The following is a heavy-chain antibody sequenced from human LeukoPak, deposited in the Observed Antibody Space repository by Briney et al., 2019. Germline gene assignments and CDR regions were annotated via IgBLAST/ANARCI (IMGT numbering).Heavy chain of an antibody. V-gene: IGHV6-1*01. CDR2: TYYRSKWYN. J-gene: IGHJ5*02. Sequence: SQTLSLTCAISGDSVSSNSAAWNWISQSQSRGLEWLGRTYYRSKWYNDYAVSVKSRITINPDTSKNQFSLQLNSVTPEDTAVYYCARDVYCSSTSCYYWFDPWGQETLVTVSS. CDR3: ARDVYCSSTSCYYWFDP. D-gene: IGHD2-2*01. CDR1: GDSVSSNSAA.